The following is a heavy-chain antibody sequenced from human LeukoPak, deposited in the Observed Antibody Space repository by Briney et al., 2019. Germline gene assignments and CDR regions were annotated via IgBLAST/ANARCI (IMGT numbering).Heavy chain of an antibody. D-gene: IGHD2-2*01. Sequence: GGSLRLSRVASGFTFSTYGMHWVRQAPGKGLEWVAIIWSDESTNYYVGSVKGRFTISRDSSKSTLYLQMNSLRAEDTAVYYCARDAATSVGMPHYWGQGTVVTVSS. CDR2: IWSDESTN. CDR1: GFTFSTYG. V-gene: IGHV3-33*01. J-gene: IGHJ4*02. CDR3: ARDAATSVGMPHY.